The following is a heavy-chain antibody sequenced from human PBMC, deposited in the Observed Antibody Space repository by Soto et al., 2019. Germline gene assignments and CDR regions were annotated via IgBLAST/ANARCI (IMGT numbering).Heavy chain of an antibody. V-gene: IGHV6-1*01. CDR3: ARGPKDGYSGYDFDY. D-gene: IGHD5-12*01. CDR2: TYYRSKWYN. Sequence: SQTLSLTCAISGDSVSSNSAAWNWFRQSPSRGLEWLGRTYYRSKWYNDYVVSVKSRITINPDTSKNQFSLKLSSVTAADTAVYYCARGPKDGYSGYDFDYWGQGTLVTVSS. J-gene: IGHJ4*02. CDR1: GDSVSSNSAA.